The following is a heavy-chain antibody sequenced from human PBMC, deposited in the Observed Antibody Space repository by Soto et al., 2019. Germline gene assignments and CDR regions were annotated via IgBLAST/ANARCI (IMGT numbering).Heavy chain of an antibody. CDR1: GFTFNSYA. J-gene: IGHJ4*02. Sequence: GGSLRLSCAASGFTFNSYAMHWVRQGPGKGLEWVAVTSFDGRNEYYAASVKGRFTISRDNSKNTIYLQMNSLTAEDTAVYYCTRDPYLDYWGQGTLVTVSS. V-gene: IGHV3-30*04. CDR2: TSFDGRNE. CDR3: TRDPYLDY.